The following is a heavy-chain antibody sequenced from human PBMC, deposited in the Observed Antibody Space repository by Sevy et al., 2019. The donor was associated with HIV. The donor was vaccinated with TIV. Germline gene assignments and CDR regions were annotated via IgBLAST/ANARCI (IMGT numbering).Heavy chain of an antibody. J-gene: IGHJ4*02. Sequence: GGSLRLSCAASGFTFSSYGMHWVRQAPGKGLEWVAVISYDGSNKNYADSVKGRFTISRDNSKNTLYLQMNSLRAEDTAVYYCAKGPNYYDSSGYGFWGQGTLVTVSS. V-gene: IGHV3-30*18. D-gene: IGHD3-22*01. CDR3: AKGPNYYDSSGYGF. CDR2: ISYDGSNK. CDR1: GFTFSSYG.